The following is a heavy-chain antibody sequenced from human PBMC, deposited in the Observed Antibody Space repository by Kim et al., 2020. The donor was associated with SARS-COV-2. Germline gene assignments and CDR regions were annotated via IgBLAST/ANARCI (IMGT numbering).Heavy chain of an antibody. J-gene: IGHJ4*02. CDR3: AKGLLGYCSGGSCSVFDY. Sequence: GGSLRLSCAASGFTFDDYAMHWVRQAPGKGLEWVSGISWNSGSIGYADSVKGRFTISRDNAKNSLYLQMNSLRAEDTALYYCAKGLLGYCSGGSCSVFDYWGQGTLVTVSS. CDR2: ISWNSGSI. CDR1: GFTFDDYA. V-gene: IGHV3-9*01. D-gene: IGHD2-15*01.